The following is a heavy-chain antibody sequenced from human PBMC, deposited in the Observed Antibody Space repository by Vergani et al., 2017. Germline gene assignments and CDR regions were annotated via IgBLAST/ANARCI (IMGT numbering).Heavy chain of an antibody. CDR3: ARDNYYYDSSGYYADAFDI. D-gene: IGHD3-22*01. J-gene: IGHJ3*02. V-gene: IGHV1-18*01. CDR2: ISAYNGNT. CDR1: GYTFTSYG. Sequence: QVQLVQSGAEVKKPGASVKVSCKASGYTFTSYGISWVRQAPGQGLEWMGWISAYNGNTNYAQKLQGRVTMTTDTSTSTAYMELRSLSSDDTAVYYCARDNYYYDSSGYYADAFDIWGQGTMVTVSS.